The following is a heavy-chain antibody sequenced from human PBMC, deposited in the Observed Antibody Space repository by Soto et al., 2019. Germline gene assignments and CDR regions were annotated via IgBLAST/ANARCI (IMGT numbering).Heavy chain of an antibody. V-gene: IGHV3-23*01. CDR3: AKGKGYYDSSGYYYYFDY. J-gene: IGHJ4*02. Sequence: GGSLRLSCAASGFTFSSYAMSWVRQAPGKGLEWVSAISGSGGSTYYADSVKGRFTISRDNSKNTLYLQMNSLRAEDTAVYYCAKGKGYYDSSGYYYYFDYWGQGTLVTVSS. D-gene: IGHD3-22*01. CDR2: ISGSGGST. CDR1: GFTFSSYA.